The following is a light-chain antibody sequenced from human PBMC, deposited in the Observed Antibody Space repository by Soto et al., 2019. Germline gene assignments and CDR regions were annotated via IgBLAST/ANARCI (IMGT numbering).Light chain of an antibody. CDR3: QQYGSSPIT. J-gene: IGKJ5*01. CDR2: DAS. Sequence: EIVLTQSPATLSLSPGERATLSCGASQSVSSSYLAWYQQKPGLAPRLLTYDASSRATGIPDRFSGSGSGTDFTLTISRLEPEDFALYYCQQYGSSPITFGQGTRLEIK. CDR1: QSVSSSY. V-gene: IGKV3D-20*01.